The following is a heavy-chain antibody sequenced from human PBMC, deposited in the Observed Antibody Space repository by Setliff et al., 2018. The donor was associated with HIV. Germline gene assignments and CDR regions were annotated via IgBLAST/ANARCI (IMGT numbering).Heavy chain of an antibody. CDR3: ARTAPPRTAAPYNDPFDI. Sequence: SETLSLTCAIYGGPFNVYSWSWIRQHPGKGLELIGEINQSGNTKYNPSLKSRVSISVDTSKAQFTLDLASVTAADMAVYYFARTAPPRTAAPYNDPFDIWGQGTMVTVSS. V-gene: IGHV4-34*01. CDR2: INQSGNT. J-gene: IGHJ3*02. CDR1: GGPFNVYS. D-gene: IGHD6-13*01.